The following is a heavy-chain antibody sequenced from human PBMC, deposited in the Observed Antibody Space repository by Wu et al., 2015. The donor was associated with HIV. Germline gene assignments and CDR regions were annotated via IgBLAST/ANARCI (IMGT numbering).Heavy chain of an antibody. D-gene: IGHD2-15*01. Sequence: QVQLVQSGAEVKKPGSSVKVSCKASGGTFSSYAISWVRQAPGQGLEWMGGIIPIFGTANYAQKFQGRVTITADESTSTAYMELSRLRSDDTAVYYCARAGDGYCSGGSCYYFDYWGQGTLVTVSS. CDR2: IIPIFGTA. J-gene: IGHJ4*02. CDR3: ARAGDGYCSGGSCYYFDY. V-gene: IGHV1-69*12. CDR1: GGTFSSYA.